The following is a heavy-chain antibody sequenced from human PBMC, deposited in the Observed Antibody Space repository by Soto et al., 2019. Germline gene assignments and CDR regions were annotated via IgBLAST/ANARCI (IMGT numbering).Heavy chain of an antibody. J-gene: IGHJ4*02. D-gene: IGHD3-22*01. CDR1: GGSFSGYY. CDR2: INQSGST. Sequence: PSETLSLTCAVYGGSFSGYYWSWIRQPPGKGLEWIGEINQSGSTNYNPSLKSRVTISVDTSKNQFSLKLGSVTAADTAVYYCARGLNDSSGYYYSGWSFWGQGTLVTVSS. V-gene: IGHV4-34*01. CDR3: ARGLNDSSGYYYSGWSF.